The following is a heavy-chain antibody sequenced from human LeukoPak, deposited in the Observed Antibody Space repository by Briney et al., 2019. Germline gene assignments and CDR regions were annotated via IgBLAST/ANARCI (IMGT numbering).Heavy chain of an antibody. V-gene: IGHV3-53*01. J-gene: IGHJ4*02. CDR3: ARATLDN. CDR1: GFNVSNSY. CDR2: IYSGGST. Sequence: GGSLRLSRAASGFNVSNSYISWVRQAPGKGLEWVSVIYSGGSTKYADSVKARFTISRDNSKNTVYLQMNRLRADDTAVYYCARATLDNWGQGTLVTVSS.